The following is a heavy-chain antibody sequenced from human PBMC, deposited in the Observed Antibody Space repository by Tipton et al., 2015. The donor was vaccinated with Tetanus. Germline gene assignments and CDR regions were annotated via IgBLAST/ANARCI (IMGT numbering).Heavy chain of an antibody. Sequence: TLSLTCAVYGGSFSGFYWSWIRQPPGRGLEWIGEINHSGRANYNPSLSGRVTTSVDTSKNQFSLKMSSVTAADTAVYYCARWGDASGSTNLYAFDIWGQGTMVSVSS. CDR2: INHSGRA. D-gene: IGHD3-10*01. V-gene: IGHV4-34*01. J-gene: IGHJ3*02. CDR3: ARWGDASGSTNLYAFDI. CDR1: GGSFSGFY.